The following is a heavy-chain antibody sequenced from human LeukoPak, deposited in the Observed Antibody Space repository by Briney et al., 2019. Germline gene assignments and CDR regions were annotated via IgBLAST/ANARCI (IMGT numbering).Heavy chain of an antibody. J-gene: IGHJ4*02. CDR1: GDSISGYY. CDR3: ARDKKGSSCCDF. V-gene: IGHV4-59*01. Sequence: SETLSLTCAVSGDSISGYYWSWIRQPPGKGLEWIGFAYHSGSTTRNPSLESRVTISVDTSTNQVSLRLSSVTAADTAVYYCARDKKGSSCCDFWGQGTLVTVSS. CDR2: AYHSGST. D-gene: IGHD2-2*01.